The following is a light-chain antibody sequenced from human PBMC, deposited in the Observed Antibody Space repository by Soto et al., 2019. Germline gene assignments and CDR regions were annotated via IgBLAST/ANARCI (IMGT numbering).Light chain of an antibody. V-gene: IGKV1-39*01. J-gene: IGKJ1*01. CDR1: QSIRSY. CDR3: QQSYSTPPT. CDR2: AAS. Sequence: DIQMTQSPSSLSASVGDRVTITCRASQSIRSYLNWYQQKPGKAPKLLIYAASSLQIGVPSRFSGSGSGTDFTLTISSLQPEDFATYYCQQSYSTPPTFGQGTKVEIK.